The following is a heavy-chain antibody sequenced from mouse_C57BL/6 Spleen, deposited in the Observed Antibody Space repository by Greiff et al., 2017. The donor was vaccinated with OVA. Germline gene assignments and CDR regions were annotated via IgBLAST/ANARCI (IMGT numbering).Heavy chain of an antibody. J-gene: IGHJ2*01. D-gene: IGHD3-2*02. Sequence: EVKLMESGGGLVKPGGSLKLSCAASGFTFSSYAMSWVRQTPEKRLEWVATISDGGSYTYYPDNVKGRFTISRDNAKNNLYLQMSQLKAEDTAMYYCARGEAGVDYWGQGTTLTVSS. CDR3: ARGEAGVDY. V-gene: IGHV5-4*03. CDR2: ISDGGSYT. CDR1: GFTFSSYA.